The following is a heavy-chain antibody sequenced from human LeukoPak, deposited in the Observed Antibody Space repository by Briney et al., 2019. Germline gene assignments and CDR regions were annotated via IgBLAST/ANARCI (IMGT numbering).Heavy chain of an antibody. J-gene: IGHJ6*02. CDR1: GFTFSSYE. D-gene: IGHD2-2*01. CDR3: AREGSSMYCSSTSCYGVGNYYYGMDV. CDR2: ISSSGSTI. V-gene: IGHV3-48*03. Sequence: GGSLRLSCAASGFTFSSYEMNWVRQAPGKGLEWVSYISSSGSTIYYADSVKGRFTISRDNAKNSLYLQMNSLRAEDTAVYYRAREGSSMYCSSTSCYGVGNYYYGMDVWGQGTTVTVSS.